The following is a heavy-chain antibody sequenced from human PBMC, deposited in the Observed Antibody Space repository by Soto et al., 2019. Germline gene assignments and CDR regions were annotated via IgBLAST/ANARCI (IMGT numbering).Heavy chain of an antibody. D-gene: IGHD2-15*01. V-gene: IGHV1-18*01. CDR1: GYTFTSYG. Sequence: ASVKVSFKASGYTFTSYGISWVRQAPGQGLEWMGWISAYNGNTNYAQKLQGRVTMTTDTSTSTAYMELRSLRSDDTAVYYCASGLPSYYYYYGMDVWGQGTTVTVSS. CDR2: ISAYNGNT. J-gene: IGHJ6*02. CDR3: ASGLPSYYYYYGMDV.